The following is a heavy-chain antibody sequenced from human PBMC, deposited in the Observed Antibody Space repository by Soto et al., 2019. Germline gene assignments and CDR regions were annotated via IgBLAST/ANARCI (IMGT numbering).Heavy chain of an antibody. V-gene: IGHV5-51*01. Sequence: PGESLKISCKGSGYSFTSYWIGWVRQMPGKGLEWMGIIYPGDSDTRYSPSFQGQVTISADKSISTAYLQWSSLKASDTAMYYCARHGGYDLWNRDWFDPWGQGTLVTVSS. CDR2: IYPGDSDT. D-gene: IGHD5-12*01. J-gene: IGHJ5*02. CDR3: ARHGGYDLWNRDWFDP. CDR1: GYSFTSYW.